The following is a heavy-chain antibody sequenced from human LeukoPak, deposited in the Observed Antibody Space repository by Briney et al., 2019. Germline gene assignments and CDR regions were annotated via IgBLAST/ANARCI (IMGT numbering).Heavy chain of an antibody. CDR2: INHSGST. CDR3: ARKGPSNSPALDY. J-gene: IGHJ4*02. D-gene: IGHD4-11*01. Sequence: SETLSLTCAVYGGSFSNYYWSWIRQPPGKGLEWIGEINHSGSTNYNPSLKSRVTISVDTSKNQFSLKLSSVTAADTAVYYCARKGPSNSPALDYWGQGTQVTVSS. V-gene: IGHV4-34*01. CDR1: GGSFSNYY.